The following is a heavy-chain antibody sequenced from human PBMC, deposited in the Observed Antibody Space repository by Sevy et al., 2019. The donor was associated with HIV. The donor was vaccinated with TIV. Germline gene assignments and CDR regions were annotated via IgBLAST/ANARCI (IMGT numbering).Heavy chain of an antibody. J-gene: IGHJ6*03. D-gene: IGHD1-1*01. V-gene: IGHV3-15*01. Sequence: GGSLRLSCAASGFTFSNAWMSWVRQAPGKGLEWVGRIKSKTDGGTTDYAAPVKGRFTISRDDSKNTLYLQMNSLKTEDTAVYYCTTYNPRTYYMDVWGKGTTVTVSS. CDR2: IKSKTDGGTT. CDR1: GFTFSNAW. CDR3: TTYNPRTYYMDV.